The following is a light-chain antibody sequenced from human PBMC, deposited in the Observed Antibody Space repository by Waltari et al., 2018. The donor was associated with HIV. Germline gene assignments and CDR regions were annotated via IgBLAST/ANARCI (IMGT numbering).Light chain of an antibody. CDR3: QQYHSYPLT. CDR1: QVISSW. J-gene: IGKJ4*01. V-gene: IGKV1D-16*01. CDR2: AAS. Sequence: DIQMAQFPSSLSAYVGDRVTIPCRASQVISSWVAWYQQIPGKAPNSLIYAASNLQSGVPSRFSGSGSGTNFTLIINNLQPEDIATYFCQQYHSYPLTFGGGTKVEIK.